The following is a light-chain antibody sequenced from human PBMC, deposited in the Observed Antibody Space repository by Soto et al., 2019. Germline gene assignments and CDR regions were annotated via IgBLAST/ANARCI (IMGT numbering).Light chain of an antibody. J-gene: IGKJ4*01. CDR3: QQYNNWPLT. CDR1: QSVGSN. Sequence: EIVVTQSPAALSVSPGGRAALSCRTRQSVGSNLAWYQQKPGQAPRLLIYGASTRATGIPARFSGSGSGTEFTLTISSLQSEDFAVYYCQQYNNWPLTFGGGTKVEIK. CDR2: GAS. V-gene: IGKV3-15*01.